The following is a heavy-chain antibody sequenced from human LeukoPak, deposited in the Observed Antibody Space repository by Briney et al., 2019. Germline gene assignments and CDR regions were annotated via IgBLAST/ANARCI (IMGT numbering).Heavy chain of an antibody. CDR3: AREIALAGKTFDY. D-gene: IGHD6-19*01. CDR1: VYTFTSHY. V-gene: IGHV1-46*01. Sequence: ASVKVSCKTSVYTFTSHYMHWVRQAPGQRLEWMGAINPSGGSTNYAQKFQGRVTMTRDTSTSTVYMELSSLISDDTAVYYCAREIALAGKTFDYWGQGILVTVSS. CDR2: INPSGGST. J-gene: IGHJ4*02.